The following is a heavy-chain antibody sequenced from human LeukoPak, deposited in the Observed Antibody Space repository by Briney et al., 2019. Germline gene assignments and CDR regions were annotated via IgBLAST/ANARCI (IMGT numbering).Heavy chain of an antibody. V-gene: IGHV4-59*12. J-gene: IGHJ6*02. CDR2: IFYSGST. Sequence: PSETLSLTCTVSGGSISSYYWSWIRQPPGKGLEWIGNIFYSGSTYSNPSLKSRVTISVDTSKNQFSLKLTSVTAADTAVYYCARDHSSGWNYGMDVWGQGTTVTVSS. CDR3: ARDHSSGWNYGMDV. D-gene: IGHD6-19*01. CDR1: GGSISSYY.